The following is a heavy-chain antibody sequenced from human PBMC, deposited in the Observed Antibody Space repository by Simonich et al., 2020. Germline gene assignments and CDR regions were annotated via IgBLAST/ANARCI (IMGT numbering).Heavy chain of an antibody. CDR1: GFTFSSYS. Sequence: EVQLVESGGGLVKPGGSLRLSCAASGFTFSSYSMNWVRQAQGRGIEWVSSLSSSSSYIYYADSVKGRFTISRDNAKNSLYLQMNSLRAEDTAVYYCARDSSEAYSSSFDYWGQGTLVTVSS. D-gene: IGHD6-6*01. J-gene: IGHJ4*02. CDR3: ARDSSEAYSSSFDY. V-gene: IGHV3-21*01. CDR2: LSSSSSYI.